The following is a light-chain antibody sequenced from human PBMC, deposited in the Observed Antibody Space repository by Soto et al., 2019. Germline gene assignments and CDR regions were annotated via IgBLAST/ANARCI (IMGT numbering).Light chain of an antibody. V-gene: IGKV3-20*01. CDR3: QQYGSSPLT. J-gene: IGKJ4*01. CDR2: GAS. Sequence: EIVLTQSPGTLSLSPGERATLSCRASQSVSSSYLAWYQQKPGQAPRLLIYGASSRATGIPDRFSGSGSGTDFTLTIRRLEPEDFGGYYCQQYGSSPLTFGGGTKVEIK. CDR1: QSVSSSY.